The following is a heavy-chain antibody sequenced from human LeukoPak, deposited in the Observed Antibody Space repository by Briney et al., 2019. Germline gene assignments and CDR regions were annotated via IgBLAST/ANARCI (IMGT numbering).Heavy chain of an antibody. CDR2: IKQDGSEK. D-gene: IGHD6-13*01. Sequence: GGSLRLSCVVSGFAISNSWMTWVRQAPGKGLEWVANIKQDGSEKHYVDSVRGRFTISRDNVKDSLYLQMNSLRVEDTAVYYCASGRQLGYWGQGTLVTVSS. V-gene: IGHV3-7*01. CDR1: GFAISNSW. CDR3: ASGRQLGY. J-gene: IGHJ4*02.